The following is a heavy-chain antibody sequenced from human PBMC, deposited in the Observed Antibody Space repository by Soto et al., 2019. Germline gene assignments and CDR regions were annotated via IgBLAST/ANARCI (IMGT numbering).Heavy chain of an antibody. CDR1: GFTVSSYG. D-gene: IGHD2-8*02. CDR3: TGEVASGY. CDR2: ISRDGRTT. Sequence: QVQLVESGGGVVQPGRSLRLSCAVSGFTVSSYGMHWVRQAPGKGLEWVAVISRDGRTTSYADSVKGRFTISRDNSRNTLFLEMNSLRGDDMAVYYCTGEVASGYWGQGTLVTVSS. J-gene: IGHJ4*02. V-gene: IGHV3-30*03.